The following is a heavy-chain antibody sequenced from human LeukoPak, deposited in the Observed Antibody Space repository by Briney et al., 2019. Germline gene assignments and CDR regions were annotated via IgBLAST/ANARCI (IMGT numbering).Heavy chain of an antibody. D-gene: IGHD6-19*01. CDR3: ARVRGSKWVARFDY. CDR1: GGSFSGYY. Sequence: PSETLSLTCAVYGGSFSGYYWSWIRQSPGKGLEWIGEINHSGSTNYNPSLKSRVTISVDTSKNQFSLKLSSVTAADTAVYYRARVRGSKWVARFDYWGQGTLVTVSS. CDR2: INHSGST. J-gene: IGHJ4*02. V-gene: IGHV4-34*01.